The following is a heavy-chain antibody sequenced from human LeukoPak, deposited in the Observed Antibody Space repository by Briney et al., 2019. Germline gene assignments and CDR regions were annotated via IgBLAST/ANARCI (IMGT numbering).Heavy chain of an antibody. Sequence: GGSLRLSCAASGFTFSSYAMSWVRQAPGKGLEWVSAISGSGGSTYYADSVKGRFTISRDNSKNTLYLQMNSLRAEDTAVYYCANPRRGYVVARFDYWGQGTLVTVSS. CDR1: GFTFSSYA. J-gene: IGHJ4*02. CDR3: ANPRRGYVVARFDY. V-gene: IGHV3-23*01. CDR2: ISGSGGST. D-gene: IGHD5-12*01.